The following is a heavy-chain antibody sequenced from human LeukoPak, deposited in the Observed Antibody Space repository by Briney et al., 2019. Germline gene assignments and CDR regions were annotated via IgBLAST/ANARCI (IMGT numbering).Heavy chain of an antibody. CDR2: LYTGGGT. CDR1: GFSFSSYG. D-gene: IGHD3-22*01. CDR3: TRSGYRHPYHFDS. V-gene: IGHV3-66*01. J-gene: IGHJ4*02. Sequence: GGTLRLSCAASGFSFSSYGMSWVRQAPGKGLEWVSVLYTGGGTDHDASVKGRFTISRDTSKNTLSLKMTRLSAADTAIYYCTRSGYRHPYHFDSWGQGTLVTVSS.